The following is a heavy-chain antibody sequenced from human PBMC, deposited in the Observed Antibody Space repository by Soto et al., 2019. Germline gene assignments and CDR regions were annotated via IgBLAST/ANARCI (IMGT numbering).Heavy chain of an antibody. J-gene: IGHJ4*02. V-gene: IGHV4-39*01. CDR3: ARQGRLVTRTAFDY. CDR2: IFYSGSI. CDR1: GGSISSSTNY. D-gene: IGHD3-9*01. Sequence: SETLSLTCTVSGGSISSSTNYWGWIRQSPGKGLEWIGNIFYSGSIYYNLSLKGRVTISVDTSKNQFHLRLSSVTAADTAVYYCARQGRLVTRTAFDYWGQGALVTAPQ.